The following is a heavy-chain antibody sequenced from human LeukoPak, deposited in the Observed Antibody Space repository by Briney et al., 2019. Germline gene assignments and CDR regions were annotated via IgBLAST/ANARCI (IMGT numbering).Heavy chain of an antibody. D-gene: IGHD1-26*01. Sequence: PGGSLKLSCAASGFTFSGSAMHWVRQASGKGLEWVGRIRSKANSYATAYAASVKGRFTISRDDSKNTAYLQMNSLKTEDTAVYYCTRHPEMYSGSYEPPILFDYWGQGTLVTVSS. CDR3: TRHPEMYSGSYEPPILFDY. CDR2: IRSKANSYAT. J-gene: IGHJ4*02. CDR1: GFTFSGSA. V-gene: IGHV3-73*01.